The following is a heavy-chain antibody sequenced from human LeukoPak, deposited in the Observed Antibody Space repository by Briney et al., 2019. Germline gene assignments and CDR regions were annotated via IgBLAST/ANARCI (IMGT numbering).Heavy chain of an antibody. CDR2: IYSSGST. J-gene: IGHJ4*02. D-gene: IGHD2-2*01. Sequence: SETPSLTCTVSGASISSYYWSWIRQPAGKGLEWLGRIYSSGSTNYNPSLKSRVTMSVDTSKNQFSLKLSSVTAADTAVYYCARATVGVVPAYYFDYWGQGTLVTVSS. CDR1: GASISSYY. V-gene: IGHV4-4*07. CDR3: ARATVGVVPAYYFDY.